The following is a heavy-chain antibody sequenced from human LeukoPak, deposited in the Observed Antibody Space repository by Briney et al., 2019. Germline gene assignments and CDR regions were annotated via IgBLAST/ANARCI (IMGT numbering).Heavy chain of an antibody. J-gene: IGHJ3*02. CDR2: IYSGGTT. CDR1: GFTVSSNY. CDR3: ARLVRDAFDI. Sequence: GGSLRLSCAASGFTVSSNYMTWVRQAPGKGLEWVSIIYSGGTTYYADSVKGRFTISRDDSKNTLYLQVKSLRAEDTAVYYCARLVRDAFDIWGQGTMVTVSS. V-gene: IGHV3-53*01.